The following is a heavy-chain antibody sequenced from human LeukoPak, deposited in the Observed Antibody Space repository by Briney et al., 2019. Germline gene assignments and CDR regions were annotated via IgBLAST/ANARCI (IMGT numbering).Heavy chain of an antibody. CDR2: ISAYNGNT. Sequence: ASVKVSCKAPGYTFTSYGISWVRQAPGQGLEWMGWISAYNGNTNYAQKLQGRVTMTTDTSTSTAYMELRSLRSDDTAVYYCVRDRTWQQLGLPDYWGQGTLVTVSS. CDR1: GYTFTSYG. V-gene: IGHV1-18*01. D-gene: IGHD6-13*01. J-gene: IGHJ4*02. CDR3: VRDRTWQQLGLPDY.